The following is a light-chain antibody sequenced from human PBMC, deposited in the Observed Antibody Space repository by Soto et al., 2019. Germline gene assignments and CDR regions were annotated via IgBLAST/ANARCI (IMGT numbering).Light chain of an antibody. V-gene: IGKV3-20*01. CDR2: GAS. CDR3: QQYGSSPRT. Sequence: ESVLTQSPGTLSLSPGERATLSCRASQSVTSSYLAWYQQKPGQAPRLLIYGASSRATGIPDRFSGSGSGTDFTLTISRLEPEDFAVYYCQQYGSSPRTFGQGTKVKIK. CDR1: QSVTSSY. J-gene: IGKJ1*01.